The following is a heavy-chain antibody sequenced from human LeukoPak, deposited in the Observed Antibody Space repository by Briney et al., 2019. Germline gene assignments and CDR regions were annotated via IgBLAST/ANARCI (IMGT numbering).Heavy chain of an antibody. J-gene: IGHJ6*02. CDR1: GFTFSTYW. CDR2: IKQGGSEK. V-gene: IGHV3-7*01. CDR3: ARVLLYCSGGSCYGYGMDV. D-gene: IGHD2-15*01. Sequence: GGSLRLSCAASGFTFSTYWMSWVRQAPGKGLEWVANIKQGGSEKYYVDSVKGRFTISRDNAKNSLYLQMNSLRAEDTAVYYCARVLLYCSGGSCYGYGMDVWGQGTTVTVSS.